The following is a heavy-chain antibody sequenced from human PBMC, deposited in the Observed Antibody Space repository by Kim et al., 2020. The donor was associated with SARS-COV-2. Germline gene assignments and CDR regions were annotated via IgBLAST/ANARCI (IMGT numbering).Heavy chain of an antibody. V-gene: IGHV5-51*01. CDR3: ARLRGIAARPEVYYYYYYMDV. CDR2: IYPGDSDT. CDR1: GYSFTSYW. Sequence: GESLKISCKGSGYSFTSYWIGWVRQMPGKGLEWMGIIYPGDSDTRYSPSFQGQVTISADKSISTAYLQWSSLKASDTAMYYCARLRGIAARPEVYYYYYYMDVWGKGTTVTVSS. J-gene: IGHJ6*03. D-gene: IGHD6-6*01.